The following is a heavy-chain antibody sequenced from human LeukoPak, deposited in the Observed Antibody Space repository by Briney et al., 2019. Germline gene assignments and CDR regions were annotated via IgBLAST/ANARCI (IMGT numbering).Heavy chain of an antibody. D-gene: IGHD3-10*01. CDR2: IYYTGST. Sequence: SDALSLTCTVSGGYISRYFWSWIRQPPGKGLEWMAYIYYTGSTNYNPSLKSRVSISIDMSENQISLKLNSVTAADTAVYYCAATYHYGSGPHDFWGPGTLVTVSS. J-gene: IGHJ4*01. V-gene: IGHV4-59*07. CDR1: GGYISRYF. CDR3: AATYHYGSGPHDF.